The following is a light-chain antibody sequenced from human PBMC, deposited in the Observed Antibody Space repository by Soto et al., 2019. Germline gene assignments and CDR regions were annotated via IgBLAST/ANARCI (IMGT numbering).Light chain of an antibody. CDR3: SSYTSSSTLE. J-gene: IGLJ2*01. V-gene: IGLV2-14*01. Sequence: QSALTQPASVSGSPGQSITISCTGTSSDVGGYNYVSWYQQHPGKAPKLMIYDVSNRPSGVSNRFSGSKSGNTASLTISGLQAEDEADYYCSSYTSSSTLEFGEGTKLTVL. CDR1: SSDVGGYNY. CDR2: DVS.